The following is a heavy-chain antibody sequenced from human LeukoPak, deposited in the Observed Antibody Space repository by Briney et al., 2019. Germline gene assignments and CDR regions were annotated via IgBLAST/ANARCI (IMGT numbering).Heavy chain of an antibody. V-gene: IGHV4-39*07. CDR1: GRSISSSSYY. Sequence: SETLFLTCSVAGRSISSSSYYWGWIREPPGKGLDWIGSIYYSGNTYNNPSLKSRVTVSVDTSKNQFCLKLSSVIEADTAVYYCARAYAGYASRFDYWGQGILVTVSS. D-gene: IGHD1-1*01. J-gene: IGHJ4*02. CDR3: ARAYAGYASRFDY. CDR2: IYYSGNT.